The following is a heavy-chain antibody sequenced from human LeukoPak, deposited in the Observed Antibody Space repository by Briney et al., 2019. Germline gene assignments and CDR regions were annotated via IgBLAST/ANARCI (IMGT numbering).Heavy chain of an antibody. J-gene: IGHJ5*02. CDR2: IYYSGST. D-gene: IGHD1-26*01. V-gene: IGHV4-61*01. CDR1: GGSISSSSYY. CDR3: ARDYIGRDGYNFRWFDP. Sequence: SETLSLTCTVSGGSISSSSYYWSWIRQPPGKGLEWIGYIYYSGSTNYNPSLKSRVTISVDTSKNQFSLKLSSVTAADTAVYYCARDYIGRDGYNFRWFDPWGQGTLVTVSS.